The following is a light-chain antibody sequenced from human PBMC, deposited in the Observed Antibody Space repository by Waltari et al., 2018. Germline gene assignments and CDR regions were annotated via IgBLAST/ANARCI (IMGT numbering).Light chain of an antibody. CDR2: LGS. J-gene: IGKJ4*01. CDR3: MQALQTPPF. Sequence: DIVMTQSPLSLPVTPGEPASISCRSSQSLLHSNGYNYLDWYLQKPGQSPQLLIYLGSNRASGVPDRFSGSGSGTDFTLKISRVEAEEVGVYYCMQALQTPPFFGGGTKVEIK. V-gene: IGKV2-28*01. CDR1: QSLLHSNGYNY.